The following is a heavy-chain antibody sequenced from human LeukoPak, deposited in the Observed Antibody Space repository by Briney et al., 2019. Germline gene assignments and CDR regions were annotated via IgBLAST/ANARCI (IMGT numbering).Heavy chain of an antibody. CDR2: IYSSVST. V-gene: IGHV4-39*01. J-gene: IGHJ4*02. CDR3: AYSGSYGHLGY. CDR1: GGSIGSGGYY. D-gene: IGHD1-26*01. Sequence: ETLSLTCTVSGGSIGSGGYYWAWIRQPPGKGLEWIGSIYSSVSTYYNPSLKSRVTISVDTSKNQFSLRLSSVTAADTALYYCAYSGSYGHLGYWGQGIPVTVSS.